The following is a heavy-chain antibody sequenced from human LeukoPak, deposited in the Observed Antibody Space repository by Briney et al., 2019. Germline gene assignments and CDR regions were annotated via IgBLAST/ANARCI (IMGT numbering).Heavy chain of an antibody. CDR1: GGSISSSSYY. J-gene: IGHJ4*02. Sequence: PSETLSLTCTVSGGSISSSSYYWGWIRQPPGKGLEWIGSIYYSGSTYYNPSLKSRVTISVDTSKNQFSLKLSSVTAADTAVYYCARQGAMVREIDYWGQGTLVTVSS. CDR2: IYYSGST. CDR3: ARQGAMVREIDY. V-gene: IGHV4-39*01. D-gene: IGHD3-10*01.